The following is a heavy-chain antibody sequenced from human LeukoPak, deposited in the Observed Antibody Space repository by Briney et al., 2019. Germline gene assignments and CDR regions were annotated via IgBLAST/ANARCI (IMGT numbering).Heavy chain of an antibody. J-gene: IGHJ6*03. V-gene: IGHV3-15*01. CDR2: IKSKTDGGTT. CDR3: TTDQPIVVVIAVSRGDYYYMDV. Sequence: GGSLRLSCAASGFNFSNAWMGWVRQAPGKGLEWVGRIKSKTDGGTTDYAAPVKGRFTISRDDSKKTLYLQMNSLKTEDPAVYYCTTDQPIVVVIAVSRGDYYYMDVWGKGTAVTVSS. D-gene: IGHD2-21*01. CDR1: GFNFSNAW.